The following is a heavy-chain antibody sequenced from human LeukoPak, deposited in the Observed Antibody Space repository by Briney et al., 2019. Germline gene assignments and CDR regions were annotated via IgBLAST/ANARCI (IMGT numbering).Heavy chain of an antibody. CDR1: GYTFTGYY. J-gene: IGHJ6*03. CDR3: ARVSSSSRQSSYYYYHYMDV. D-gene: IGHD6-6*01. Sequence: ASVKVSCKASGYTFTGYYMHWVRQAPGQGLEWMGRINPNSGGTNYAQKFQGRVTMTRDTSISTAYMELSRLRSDDTAVYYCARVSSSSRQSSYYYYHYMDVWGKGTTVTVSS. V-gene: IGHV1-2*06. CDR2: INPNSGGT.